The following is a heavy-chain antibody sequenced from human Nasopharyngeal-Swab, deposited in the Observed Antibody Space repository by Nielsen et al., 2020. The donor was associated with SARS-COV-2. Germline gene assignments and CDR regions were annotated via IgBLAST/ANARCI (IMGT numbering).Heavy chain of an antibody. CDR3: ARAPTGTIFGVALLYYYGMDV. CDR2: MNPNSGNT. J-gene: IGHJ6*02. V-gene: IGHV1-8*01. D-gene: IGHD3-3*01. Sequence: ASVKVSCKASGYTFTSYDINWVRQATGQGLEWMGWMNPNSGNTGYAQKFQGRVTVTRNTSIRTAYMELSSLRSEDTAVYYCARAPTGTIFGVALLYYYGMDVWGQGTTVTVSS. CDR1: GYTFTSYD.